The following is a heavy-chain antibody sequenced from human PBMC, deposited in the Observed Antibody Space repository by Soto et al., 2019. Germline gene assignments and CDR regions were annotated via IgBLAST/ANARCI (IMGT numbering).Heavy chain of an antibody. CDR3: ARADPDASVGY. D-gene: IGHD3-16*01. CDR2: ISYSGST. V-gene: IGHV4-59*11. Sequence: LSLTCTVSGVSMSSHYWTWLRQPPGKGLEWIGYISYSGSTYYNPSLKSRVTISADTSRNQFSLKLSSVIAADTAVYYCARADPDASVGYWGQGTLVTVSS. J-gene: IGHJ4*02. CDR1: GVSMSSHY.